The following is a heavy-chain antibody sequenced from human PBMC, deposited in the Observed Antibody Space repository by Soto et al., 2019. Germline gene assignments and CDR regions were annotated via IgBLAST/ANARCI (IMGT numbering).Heavy chain of an antibody. CDR2: ISNSGST. Sequence: QVQLQESGPGLVKPSETLSLTCTVSGSSVSSYYWSWIRQPPGKGLEWIGYISNSGSTNYNPSLRSRVPISVDTSKNYFTLKMTSVTAADTAVYYCARETPYCTSTSCSASYYYGMDVWGQGTTVTVSS. D-gene: IGHD2-2*01. V-gene: IGHV4-59*02. CDR3: ARETPYCTSTSCSASYYYGMDV. CDR1: GSSVSSYY. J-gene: IGHJ6*02.